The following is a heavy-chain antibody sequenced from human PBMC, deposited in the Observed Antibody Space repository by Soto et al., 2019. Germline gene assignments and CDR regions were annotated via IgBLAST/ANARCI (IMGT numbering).Heavy chain of an antibody. V-gene: IGHV1-2*02. CDR2: VNPISGDT. CDR1: GYTFTGYY. Sequence: QIQLVQSGAEVKKPGASVKVSCRASGYTFTGYYLHWVRQAPGQGLEWMGWVNPISGDTNYAQKCQDRVIMTRDRSITTVHMELSRLRSDDTDVYYCAREEGFRITMDRGRWFDPWGQGTLVTVSS. D-gene: IGHD3-10*01. J-gene: IGHJ5*02. CDR3: AREEGFRITMDRGRWFDP.